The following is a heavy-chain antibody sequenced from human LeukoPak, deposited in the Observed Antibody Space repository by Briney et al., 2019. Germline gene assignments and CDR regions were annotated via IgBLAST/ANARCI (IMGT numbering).Heavy chain of an antibody. V-gene: IGHV4-4*07. D-gene: IGHD6-19*01. CDR3: AREPRIAVARYFDY. J-gene: IGHJ4*02. CDR1: GGSISSYY. CDR2: IYTSGGT. Sequence: PSETLSLTCTVSGGSISSYYWSWIRQPAGKGLERIGRIYTSGGTNYNPSLKSRVTMSVDTSKNQFSLKLSSVTAADTAVYYCAREPRIAVARYFDYWGQGTLVTVSS.